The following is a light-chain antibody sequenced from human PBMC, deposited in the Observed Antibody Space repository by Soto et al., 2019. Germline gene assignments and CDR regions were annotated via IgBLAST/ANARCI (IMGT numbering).Light chain of an antibody. CDR3: QHHYGIPA. V-gene: IGKV1-39*01. J-gene: IGKJ5*01. CDR2: ATS. CDR1: QTISSP. Sequence: DIQMTQSPSSLSASVGDRVTITCRARQTISSPLSWYQQKPGKVPELLIYATSRLQSGVPSRFSASRSGTAFTLTTSSLQPEDFATYYCQHHYGIPAVGQGTRLEIK.